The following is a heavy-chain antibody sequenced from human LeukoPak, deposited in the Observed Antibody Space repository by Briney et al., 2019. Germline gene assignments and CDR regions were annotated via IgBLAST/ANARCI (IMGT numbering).Heavy chain of an antibody. Sequence: ASVKVSCKASGYNFNTYGISWVRQAPGQGLEWMGWISSSTGNTKYAQKLQDRVTMTTDTSTSTAYLYLRNLRSDDTAVYYCVRLPLGYCSSTSCLDWGQGTLVTVSS. CDR2: ISSSTGNT. D-gene: IGHD2-2*01. V-gene: IGHV1-18*01. CDR1: GYNFNTYG. J-gene: IGHJ4*02. CDR3: VRLPLGYCSSTSCLD.